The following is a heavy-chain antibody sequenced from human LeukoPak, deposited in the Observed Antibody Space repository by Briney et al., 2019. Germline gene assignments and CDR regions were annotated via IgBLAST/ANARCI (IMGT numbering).Heavy chain of an antibody. V-gene: IGHV1-46*01. CDR1: GYTFTSNY. Sequence: ASVKVSCKASGYTFTSNYIHWLRQAPGQGLEWMGIINPGGGSTTYAQNFQGRVTMTRDTSTSTVYMELSSLRSEDTAVYYCARDLSGNKYGHFDHWGQGTLVTVSS. CDR3: ARDLSGNKYGHFDH. D-gene: IGHD5-12*01. J-gene: IGHJ4*02. CDR2: INPGGGST.